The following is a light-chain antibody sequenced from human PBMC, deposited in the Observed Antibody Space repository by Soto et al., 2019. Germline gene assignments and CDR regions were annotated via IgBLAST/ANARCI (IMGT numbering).Light chain of an antibody. CDR3: SSYTSSNTLYV. CDR1: SSDVGGYNY. V-gene: IGLV2-14*01. J-gene: IGLJ1*01. CDR2: DVN. Sequence: QSVLTQPASVSGSPGQSITISCTGTSSDVGGYNYVSWYQQHPGKAPKLMIYDVNNRPSGVSDRFSGSKSGNTASLTISGLQAEDEADYFCSSYTSSNTLYVLGAGTKATVL.